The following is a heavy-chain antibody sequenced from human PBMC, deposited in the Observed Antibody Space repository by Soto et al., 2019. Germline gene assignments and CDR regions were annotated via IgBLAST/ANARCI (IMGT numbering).Heavy chain of an antibody. D-gene: IGHD6-13*01. J-gene: IGHJ4*02. V-gene: IGHV4-30-4*01. CDR3: ARVKAGVVY. CDR1: GGSISSGDYF. CDR2: IYYSGST. Sequence: SETLSLTCTVSGGSISSGDYFWSWIRQPPGKGLEWIGYIYYSGSTYYNPSLKSRVTISVDTSKNQFSLKLISVTAADTAVYYCARVKAGVVYWGQGTLVTVSS.